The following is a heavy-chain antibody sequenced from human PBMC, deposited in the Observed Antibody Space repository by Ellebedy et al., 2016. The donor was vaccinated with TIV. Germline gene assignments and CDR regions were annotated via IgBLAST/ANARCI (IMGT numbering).Heavy chain of an antibody. Sequence: GESLKISCEASGFTFSSHGMNWVRQAPGKGLEWVAVISYEGSDKYYVDSVKGRFTISRDNSKNTVYLQMNSLRAEDTAVYYCAREYHYIVATVYFDYWGQGTLVTVSS. CDR1: GFTFSSHG. D-gene: IGHD5-12*01. CDR2: ISYEGSDK. J-gene: IGHJ4*02. CDR3: AREYHYIVATVYFDY. V-gene: IGHV3-30*03.